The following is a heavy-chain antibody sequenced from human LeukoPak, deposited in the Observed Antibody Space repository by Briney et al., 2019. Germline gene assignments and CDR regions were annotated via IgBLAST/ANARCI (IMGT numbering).Heavy chain of an antibody. V-gene: IGHV4-59*11. J-gene: IGHJ6*02. CDR2: IYYSGST. CDR3: ARVRSSSWYNYYYGMDV. CDR1: GFTFSRHW. D-gene: IGHD6-13*01. Sequence: GSLRLSCAASGFTFSRHWMTWIRQPPGKGLEWIGYIYYSGSTNYNPSLKSRVTISVDTSKNQFSLKLSSVTAADTAVYYCARVRSSSWYNYYYGMDVWGQGTTVTVSS.